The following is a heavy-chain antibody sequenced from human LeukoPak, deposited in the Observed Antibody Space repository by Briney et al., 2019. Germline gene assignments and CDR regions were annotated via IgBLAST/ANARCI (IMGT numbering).Heavy chain of an antibody. V-gene: IGHV3-15*01. D-gene: IGHD2-15*01. CDR1: GFTFGNAW. CDR2: IKTKQDGGTT. CDR3: TAIREYCDSAGCYSSYFYYYMDV. Sequence: GGSLRLACAASGFTFGNAWMNWVRQAPGKGLEWVGRIKTKQDGGTTDYATPVKGRFTISRDDSRNTLYLQMNSLRTDDTAIYYCTAIREYCDSAGCYSSYFYYYMDVWGKGTTVAVSS. J-gene: IGHJ6*03.